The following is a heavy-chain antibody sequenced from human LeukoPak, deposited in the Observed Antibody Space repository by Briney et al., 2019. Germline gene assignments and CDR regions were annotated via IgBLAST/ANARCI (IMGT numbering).Heavy chain of an antibody. CDR2: IDYSGGT. CDR3: ARGPSITIFGVVMYTWFDP. Sequence: SETLSLTCTVSGGSISSSSYYWGWIRQPPGKGLEWIGSIDYSGGTYFSPSLRSRVTLSVDTSKNQFSLNLISVTAADTAVYYCARGPSITIFGVVMYTWFDPWGQGTPVSVSS. D-gene: IGHD3-3*01. CDR1: GGSISSSSYY. J-gene: IGHJ5*02. V-gene: IGHV4-39*07.